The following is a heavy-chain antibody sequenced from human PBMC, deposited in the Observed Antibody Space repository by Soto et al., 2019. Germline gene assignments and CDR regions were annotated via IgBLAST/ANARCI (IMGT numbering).Heavy chain of an antibody. V-gene: IGHV3-7*04. Sequence: GGSLRLSCVASGFTLRNYWMAWVRQTPGKGLEFVANIRQDGDEINYVDSVKGRFTISRDNAKNSLFLQMNSLRDEDTAVYYCGTDEWGGAFDIGGQGTTVTVS. CDR3: GTDEWGGAFDI. D-gene: IGHD3-10*01. J-gene: IGHJ3*02. CDR2: IRQDGDEI. CDR1: GFTLRNYW.